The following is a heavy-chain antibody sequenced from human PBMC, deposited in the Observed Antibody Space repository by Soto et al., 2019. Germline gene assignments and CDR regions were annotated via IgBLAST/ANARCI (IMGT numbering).Heavy chain of an antibody. J-gene: IGHJ5*02. CDR2: ISGGSSRI. Sequence: GGSLRLSCAASGFTFSSYDMNWVRQAPGKGLEWVSYISGGSSRIFYADSVKGRFTISRDNAKNSLYLEMNSLRAEDTAVYYCVREFVRDFHNWFDLWGQGTLVTVSS. CDR1: GFTFSSYD. V-gene: IGHV3-48*04. D-gene: IGHD2-21*02. CDR3: VREFVRDFHNWFDL.